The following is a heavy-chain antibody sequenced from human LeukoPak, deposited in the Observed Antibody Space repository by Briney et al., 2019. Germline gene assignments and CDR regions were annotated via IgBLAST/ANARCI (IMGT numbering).Heavy chain of an antibody. J-gene: IGHJ3*02. CDR2: IYSSGAT. V-gene: IGHV4-61*02. CDR3: ARYREAYDHVPHALHM. D-gene: IGHD5-24*01. Sequence: SETLSLTCPVSRGSVYTHTYFWNWVRQPAGKRLEWIGRIYSSGATEYNPSLHSRVTMSLDMSTNQFSLRLNSATASDTAVYYCARYREAYDHVPHALHMWGQGTMVTVSS. CDR1: RGSVYTHTYF.